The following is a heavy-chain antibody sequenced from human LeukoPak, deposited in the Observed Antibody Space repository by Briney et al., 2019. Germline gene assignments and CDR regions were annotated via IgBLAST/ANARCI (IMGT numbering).Heavy chain of an antibody. CDR2: ISGSGGST. Sequence: GASLRLSCAASGCTFSSYAMSWVRQAPGKGLEWVSAISGSGGSTYYADSVKGRFTISRDNSKNTLYLQMNSLRAEGTAVYYCAKRAPSTTYYYDSSGDKGPLDYWGQGTLVTVSS. V-gene: IGHV3-23*01. CDR3: AKRAPSTTYYYDSSGDKGPLDY. D-gene: IGHD3-22*01. J-gene: IGHJ4*02. CDR1: GCTFSSYA.